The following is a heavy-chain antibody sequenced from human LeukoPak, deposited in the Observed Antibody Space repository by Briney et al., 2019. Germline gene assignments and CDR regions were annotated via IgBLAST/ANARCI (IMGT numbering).Heavy chain of an antibody. CDR3: ARGPVTTGSFDY. CDR1: GGSFSGYY. CDR2: INHSGST. V-gene: IGHV4-34*01. J-gene: IGHJ4*02. D-gene: IGHD4-17*01. Sequence: SETLSLTCAVYGGSFSGYYWSWIRQPPGKGLEWIGEINHSGSTNYNPSLKSRVTISVDTSKNQFSLKLSSVTAADTAVYYCARGPVTTGSFDYWDQGTLVTVSS.